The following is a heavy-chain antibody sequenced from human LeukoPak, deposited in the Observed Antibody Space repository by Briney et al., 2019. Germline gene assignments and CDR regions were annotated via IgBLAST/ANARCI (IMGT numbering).Heavy chain of an antibody. V-gene: IGHV3-30*02. CDR2: IRYHGNEK. D-gene: IGHD3-9*01. Sequence: GGYLHQGCTAWGLKVRTNGVDKVRKSPGTGLQWVTYIRYHGNEKYYAESVKGRFTISRDNSKNTLFLQMHSLRAEDTAVYYCVKDFEWSFDYWGQGTLVTVSS. CDR1: GLKVRTNG. CDR3: VKDFEWSFDY. J-gene: IGHJ4*02.